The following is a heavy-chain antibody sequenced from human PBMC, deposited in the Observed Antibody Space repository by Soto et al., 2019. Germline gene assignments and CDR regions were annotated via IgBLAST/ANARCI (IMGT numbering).Heavy chain of an antibody. V-gene: IGHV3-30*18. CDR1: GFTFSSYG. CDR2: ISYDGSNK. D-gene: IGHD3-22*01. Sequence: GRSLRLSCAASGFTFSSYGMHWVRQAPGKGLEWVAVISYDGSNKYYADSVKGRFTISRDNSKNTLYLQMNSLRAEDTAVYYCAKDQTYYYDSSGYYPQTWFDYWGQGTLVTVSS. CDR3: AKDQTYYYDSSGYYPQTWFDY. J-gene: IGHJ4*02.